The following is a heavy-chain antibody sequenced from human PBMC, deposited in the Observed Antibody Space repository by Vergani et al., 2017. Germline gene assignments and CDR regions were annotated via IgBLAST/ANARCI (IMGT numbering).Heavy chain of an antibody. CDR2: IRSKAYGGTT. J-gene: IGHJ4*02. CDR3: ARDLLSPGHYDFWSGYTRDY. V-gene: IGHV3-49*03. D-gene: IGHD3-3*01. CDR1: GFTFGDYA. Sequence: EVQLVESGGGLVQPGRSLRLSCTASGFTFGDYAMSWFRQAPGKGLEWVGFIRSKAYGGTTEYAASVKGRFTISRDDSKNTLYLQMNSLRAEDTAVYYCARDLLSPGHYDFWSGYTRDYWGQGTLVTVSS.